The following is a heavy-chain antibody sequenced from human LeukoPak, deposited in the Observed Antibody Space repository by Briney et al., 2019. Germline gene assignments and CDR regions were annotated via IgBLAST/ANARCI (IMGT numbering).Heavy chain of an antibody. V-gene: IGHV3-7*03. CDR3: ARDPRSAGRYNWFDP. Sequence: QPGGSLRLSCAASGFTFSNYWMAWVRQAPAKGLEWVANIKQDGSEKYYVDSVKGRFTISRDNAKSSLFLEMNSLRAEDTAVYYCARDPRSAGRYNWFDPWGQGTLVTVSS. D-gene: IGHD2-15*01. CDR1: GFTFSNYW. CDR2: IKQDGSEK. J-gene: IGHJ5*02.